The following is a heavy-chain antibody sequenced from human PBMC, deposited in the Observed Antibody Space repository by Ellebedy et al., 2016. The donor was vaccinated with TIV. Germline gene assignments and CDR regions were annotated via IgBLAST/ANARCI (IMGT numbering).Heavy chain of an antibody. CDR2: ITHSGST. CDR3: ARGLARDY. CDR1: GGSFSGYY. J-gene: IGHJ4*02. Sequence: MPSETLSLTFAVHGGSFSGYYWSRIRQPPGKGLEWIGEITHSGSTNYNPSLKSRVTISVDTSKNQFSLNLSSVTAADTAVYYCARGLARDYWGQGTLVTVSS. V-gene: IGHV4-34*01.